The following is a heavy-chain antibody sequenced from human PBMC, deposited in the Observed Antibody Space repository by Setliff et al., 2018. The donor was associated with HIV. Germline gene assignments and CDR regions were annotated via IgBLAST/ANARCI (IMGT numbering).Heavy chain of an antibody. J-gene: IGHJ4*02. CDR2: ISHTGST. V-gene: IGHV4-34*01. Sequence: SETLSLTCAVYGSSFSTYYWSWIRQPPGKGLECIGKISHTGSTSYSPSLESRVTISIDTSKNQFSLRLTSVTAADTAVYYCARVGYYDTSFDYWGQGTLVTVSS. CDR1: GSSFSTYY. D-gene: IGHD3-22*01. CDR3: ARVGYYDTSFDY.